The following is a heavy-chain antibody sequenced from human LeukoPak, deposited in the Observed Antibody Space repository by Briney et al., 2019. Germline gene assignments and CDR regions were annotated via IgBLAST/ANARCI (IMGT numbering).Heavy chain of an antibody. CDR1: GGTFRSYA. V-gene: IGHV1-69*05. Sequence: ASVKVSCKASGGTFRSYAISWVRQAPGQGLEWMGGIIPIFGTANYAQKFQGRVTITTDESTSTAYMELSSLRSEDTAVYYCARVPSIAAGGPLDPWGQGTLVTVSS. CDR3: ARVPSIAAGGPLDP. D-gene: IGHD6-13*01. CDR2: IIPIFGTA. J-gene: IGHJ5*02.